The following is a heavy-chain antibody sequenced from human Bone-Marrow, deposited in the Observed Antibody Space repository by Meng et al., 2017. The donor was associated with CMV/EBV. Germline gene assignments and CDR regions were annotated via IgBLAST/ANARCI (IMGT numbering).Heavy chain of an antibody. D-gene: IGHD3-16*01. CDR3: ACLGDHWRTYRAYNEDY. CDR2: INQDETEK. Sequence: ESLKISCAASGFILGTYWMTWVRQAPGKGLEWVANINQDETEKNYVDSVKGRFTISRDNAKNSLFLQMNSLRPEDTAVYYCACLGDHWRTYRAYNEDYWGQGTLVTVSS. J-gene: IGHJ4*02. V-gene: IGHV3-7*01. CDR1: GFILGTYW.